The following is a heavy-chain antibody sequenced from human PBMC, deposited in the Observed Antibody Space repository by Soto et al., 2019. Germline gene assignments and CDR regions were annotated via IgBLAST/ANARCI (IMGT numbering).Heavy chain of an antibody. CDR2: IIAGFGTA. D-gene: IGHD3-16*01. V-gene: IGHV1-69*13. J-gene: IGHJ4*02. Sequence: ASVKVSCKASGGTFSSYAISWVRQAPGQGLEWMGGIIAGFGTANYAQKFQGRVMITGDESASTAYMELSSLRSEDTAVYYCARDQSDWTSYVCQRGVDFDYWGQGTMVTVSS. CDR3: ARDQSDWTSYVCQRGVDFDY. CDR1: GGTFSSYA.